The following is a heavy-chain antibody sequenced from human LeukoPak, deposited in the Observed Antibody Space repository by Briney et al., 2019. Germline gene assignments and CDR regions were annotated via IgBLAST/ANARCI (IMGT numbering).Heavy chain of an antibody. D-gene: IGHD6-19*01. Sequence: GGSLRLSCAASGFTFSSYGMHWVRQAPGKGLEWVSAISGSGAATFNADSVKGRFTISRDNSKNTLYLQMNSLRAEDTAVYYCAKDLSSGWYPYYFDFWGRGTLVTVSS. CDR2: ISGSGAAT. V-gene: IGHV3-23*01. J-gene: IGHJ4*02. CDR3: AKDLSSGWYPYYFDF. CDR1: GFTFSSYG.